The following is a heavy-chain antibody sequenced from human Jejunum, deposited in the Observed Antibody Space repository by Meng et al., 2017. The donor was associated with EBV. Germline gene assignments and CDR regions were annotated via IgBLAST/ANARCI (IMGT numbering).Heavy chain of an antibody. Sequence: VQLVQSGADVKKPGATVKISCKVSGYTFTDYYMHWVQQAPGKGLEWMGLVDPEDGETIYGEKFQGRVTLTADTSTETAYMELTSLRSDDTAVYYCAMSWFGRINRFDPWGQGTLVTVSS. V-gene: IGHV1-69-2*01. CDR1: GYTFTDYY. CDR3: AMSWFGRINRFDP. CDR2: VDPEDGET. D-gene: IGHD3-16*01. J-gene: IGHJ5*02.